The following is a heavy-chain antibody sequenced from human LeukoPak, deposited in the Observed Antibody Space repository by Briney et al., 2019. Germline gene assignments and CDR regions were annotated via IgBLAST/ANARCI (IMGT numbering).Heavy chain of an antibody. CDR2: ISGDGSNI. Sequence: PGGSLRLSCAASGFTFSSYWVHGLRHAPGKGVLWVSRISGDGSNIRYADSVKGRFTISRDNAKNTLYLQMNSLRAEDTAVYYCTREYPASFDYWGQGTLVTVSS. CDR1: GFTFSSYW. J-gene: IGHJ4*02. CDR3: TREYPASFDY. V-gene: IGHV3-74*01.